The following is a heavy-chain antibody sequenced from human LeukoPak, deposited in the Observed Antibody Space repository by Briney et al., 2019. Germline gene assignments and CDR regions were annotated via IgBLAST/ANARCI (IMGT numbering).Heavy chain of an antibody. D-gene: IGHD6-6*01. CDR3: ARGLEHSSTDALDI. CDR2: IGSSGLYI. CDR1: GLTFSGYS. V-gene: IGHV3-21*01. J-gene: IGHJ3*02. Sequence: GGSLRLSCAASGLTFSGYSVNWVRQAPGKGLEWVSSIGSSGLYIYYADSVKGRFTISKDTAKNSLYLQMNSLRADDTALYYCARGLEHSSTDALDIWGQGTMVTVSS.